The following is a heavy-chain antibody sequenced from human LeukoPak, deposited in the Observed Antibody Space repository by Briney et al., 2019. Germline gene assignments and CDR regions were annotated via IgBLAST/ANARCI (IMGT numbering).Heavy chain of an antibody. CDR2: IGTIISTT. Sequence: GGSLRLSCAASGFTFGRYEMNWVRQAPGKGREGVSYIGTIISTTYYADAVKRRFTVSRGDAKSSLYLHMSSLRAEDTAVYYCARTVYGLRGQSLIPGFDSWGQGTLVTVSA. J-gene: IGHJ4*02. V-gene: IGHV3-48*03. D-gene: IGHD6-19*01. CDR1: GFTFGRYE. CDR3: ARTVYGLRGQSLIPGFDS.